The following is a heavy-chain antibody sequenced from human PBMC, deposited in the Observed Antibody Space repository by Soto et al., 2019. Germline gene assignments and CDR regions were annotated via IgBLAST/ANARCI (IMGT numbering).Heavy chain of an antibody. Sequence: SETLSLTCTVSGGSISSSSYYWGWIRQPPGKGLEWIGSIYYSGSTYYNPSLKSRVTISVDTSKNQFSLKLSSVTAADTAVYYCARRASMGASGYRTLYYFDYWGQGTLVTVSS. CDR3: ARRASMGASGYRTLYYFDY. CDR1: GGSISSSSYY. J-gene: IGHJ4*02. CDR2: IYYSGST. V-gene: IGHV4-39*01. D-gene: IGHD5-18*01.